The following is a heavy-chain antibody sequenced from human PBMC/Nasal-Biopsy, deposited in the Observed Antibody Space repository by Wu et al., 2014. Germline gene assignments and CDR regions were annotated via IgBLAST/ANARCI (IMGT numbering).Heavy chain of an antibody. Sequence: LEWISYISSGSSYTSYADSVKGRFTISRDNAKNSLYLEMNNLRVEDTAVYYCARDLWGSYWYFDLWGRGTLVAVSS. J-gene: IGHJ2*01. CDR2: ISSGSSYT. CDR3: ARDLWGSYWYFDL. D-gene: IGHD7-27*01. V-gene: IGHV3-11*05.